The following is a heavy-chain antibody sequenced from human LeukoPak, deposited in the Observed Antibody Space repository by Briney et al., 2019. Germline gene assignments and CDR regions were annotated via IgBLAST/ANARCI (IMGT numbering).Heavy chain of an antibody. CDR3: ARDQVWFGGSRMDV. Sequence: PGGSLRLSCAASGFTFSSYAMTWVRQASGKGLEWVANIKQDGSEKYYVDSVKGRFTISRDNSKNTLYLQMNSLRAEDTAVYYCARDQVWFGGSRMDVWGKGTTVTVSS. J-gene: IGHJ6*03. CDR2: IKQDGSEK. D-gene: IGHD3-10*01. V-gene: IGHV3-7*01. CDR1: GFTFSSYA.